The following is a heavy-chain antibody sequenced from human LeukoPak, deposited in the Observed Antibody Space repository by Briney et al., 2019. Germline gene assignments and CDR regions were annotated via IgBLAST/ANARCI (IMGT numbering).Heavy chain of an antibody. V-gene: IGHV5-51*01. D-gene: IGHD4-17*01. J-gene: IGHJ4*02. CDR2: IYPRDSKT. CDR1: GYNFPSYW. CDR3: ATMTTGFFDY. Sequence: GESLKISFKTSGYNFPSYWIGWVRQMPGKGLQWMGLIYPRDSKTTYSPSFQGQVTISVDKSIGAAYLEWRSLQASDTAVYYCATMTTGFFDYWGQGTLVTVSS.